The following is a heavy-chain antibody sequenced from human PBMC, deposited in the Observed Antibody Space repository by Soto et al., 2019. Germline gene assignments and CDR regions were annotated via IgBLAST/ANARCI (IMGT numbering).Heavy chain of an antibody. D-gene: IGHD3-22*01. CDR3: ARARYYDMGGWFAP. CDR1: GGSISSGGYS. CDR2: IYHSGST. Sequence: ASETLSLTCAVSGGSISSGGYSWSWIRQPPGKGLEWIGYIYHSGSTYYNPSLKSRVTISVDRSKNQFSLKLSSVTAADTAVYYCARARYYDMGGWFAPWGQGTLVTVSS. J-gene: IGHJ5*02. V-gene: IGHV4-30-2*01.